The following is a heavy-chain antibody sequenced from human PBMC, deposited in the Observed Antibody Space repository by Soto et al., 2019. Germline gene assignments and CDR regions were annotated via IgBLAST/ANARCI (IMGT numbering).Heavy chain of an antibody. J-gene: IGHJ4*02. Sequence: ASVKVSCKASGYTFTSYAMHWVRQAPGQRLEWMGWINAGNGNTKYSQKFQGRVTITRDTSASTAYMELSSLRSEDTAVYYCARPLGYSSGRHPHGGIDYRGPGTLVTLFS. D-gene: IGHD6-19*01. CDR3: ARPLGYSSGRHPHGGIDY. CDR2: INAGNGNT. V-gene: IGHV1-3*01. CDR1: GYTFTSYA.